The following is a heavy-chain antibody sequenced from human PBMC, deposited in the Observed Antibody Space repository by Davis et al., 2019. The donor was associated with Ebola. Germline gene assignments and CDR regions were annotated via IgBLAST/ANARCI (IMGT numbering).Heavy chain of an antibody. V-gene: IGHV4-59*12. J-gene: IGHJ4*02. CDR1: DGSISSYY. CDR3: ARAYGSDKRSGYFDY. D-gene: IGHD3-10*01. Sequence: MPSETLSLTCTVSDGSISSYYWSWIRQPPGKGLDWIGYIYYSGSTNYNPSLKSRVSISIDTSKNQFSLKLSSVTAADTAVCYCARAYGSDKRSGYFDYWGQGTLVTVSS. CDR2: IYYSGST.